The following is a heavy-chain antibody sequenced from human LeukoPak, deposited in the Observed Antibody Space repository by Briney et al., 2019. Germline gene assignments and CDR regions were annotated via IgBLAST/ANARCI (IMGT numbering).Heavy chain of an antibody. D-gene: IGHD3-10*01. V-gene: IGHV4-38-2*02. CDR1: GYSISTGYY. CDR3: ARRGGFGESNDYYYYYMDV. J-gene: IGHJ6*03. Sequence: SETLSLTCTVSGYSISTGYYWDWIRQPPGKGLEWIGTFYHGGSTYYNPSLKSRVTISVDTSKNQFSLKLSSVTAADTAVYYCARRGGFGESNDYYYYYMDVWGKGTTVTISS. CDR2: FYHGGST.